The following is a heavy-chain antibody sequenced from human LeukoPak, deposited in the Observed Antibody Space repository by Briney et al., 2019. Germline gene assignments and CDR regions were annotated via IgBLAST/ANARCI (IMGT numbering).Heavy chain of an antibody. CDR2: IYHSGST. Sequence: PSETLSLTCTVSGGSISSYYWSWLRQPPGKGLEWIGYIYHSGSTNYNPSLKSRVTISVDTSKNQFSLKLSSVTAADTAVYYCARGEIVVGSYYYYGMDVWGQGTTVTVSS. CDR3: ARGEIVVGSYYYYGMDV. J-gene: IGHJ6*02. V-gene: IGHV4-59*01. CDR1: GGSISSYY. D-gene: IGHD2-21*01.